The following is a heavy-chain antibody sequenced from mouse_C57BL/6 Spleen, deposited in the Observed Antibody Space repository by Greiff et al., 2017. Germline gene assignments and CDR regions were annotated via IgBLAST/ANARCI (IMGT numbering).Heavy chain of an antibody. J-gene: IGHJ2*01. CDR2: ISYDGSN. CDR1: GYSITSGYY. CDR3: ARRGYYFDY. Sequence: LQASGPGLVKPSQSLSLTCSVTGYSITSGYYWNWLRQFPGNKLEWMGYISYDGSNNYNPSLTIRISITRATSKNQFFLKLNSVTTENTATYYCARRGYYFDYWGQGTTRTVSS. V-gene: IGHV3-6*01.